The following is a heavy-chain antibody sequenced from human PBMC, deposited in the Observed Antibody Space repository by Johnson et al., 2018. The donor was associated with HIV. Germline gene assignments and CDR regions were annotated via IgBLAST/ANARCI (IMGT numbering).Heavy chain of an antibody. CDR3: ARDSFDISGQQHDAFDI. V-gene: IGHV3-33*01. J-gene: IGHJ3*02. D-gene: IGHD3-22*01. Sequence: QVQLVESGGGVVQPGRSLRLSCAASGFTFSSYGMHWVRQAPGKGLEWVAVIWYDGSNKYYADSVTGRFTISRDNSKNTLYLQMNSLRAEDTAVYYCARDSFDISGQQHDAFDIWGQGTMVTVSS. CDR1: GFTFSSYG. CDR2: IWYDGSNK.